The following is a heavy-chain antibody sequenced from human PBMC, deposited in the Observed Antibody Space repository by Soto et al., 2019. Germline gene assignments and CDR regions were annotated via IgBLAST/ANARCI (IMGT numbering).Heavy chain of an antibody. Sequence: PSETLSLTCTVSGGSVSSGSYYWSWIRQPPGKGLEWIGYIYYSGSTNYNPSLKSRVTISVDTSKNQFSLKLSSVTAADTAVYYCARVLLSWNYEFDAFDIWGQGTMVTVSS. J-gene: IGHJ3*02. D-gene: IGHD1-7*01. CDR1: GGSVSSGSYY. CDR3: ARVLLSWNYEFDAFDI. CDR2: IYYSGST. V-gene: IGHV4-61*01.